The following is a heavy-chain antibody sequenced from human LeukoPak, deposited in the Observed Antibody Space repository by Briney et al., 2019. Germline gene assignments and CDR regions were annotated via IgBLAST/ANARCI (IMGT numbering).Heavy chain of an antibody. J-gene: IGHJ4*02. V-gene: IGHV4-4*02. CDR3: ARGLEDYGDYFDY. D-gene: IGHD4-17*01. CDR1: SGSFISSNW. Sequence: SETLSLTCAVSSGSFISSNWWSWVRQSPGKGLEWIGDTYHSGSTNYNPSLKSRVTISVDTSKNQFSLKLSSVTAADTAVYYCARGLEDYGDYFDYWGQGTLVTVSS. CDR2: TYHSGST.